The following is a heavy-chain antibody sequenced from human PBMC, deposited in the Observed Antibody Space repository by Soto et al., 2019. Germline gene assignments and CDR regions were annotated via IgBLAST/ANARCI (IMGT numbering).Heavy chain of an antibody. D-gene: IGHD3-16*01. CDR1: GFTFSIYT. V-gene: IGHV3-23*01. CDR2: IYGNGRST. J-gene: IGHJ4*02. Sequence: EVQLLESGGGLVQPAGSLRLSCAASGFTFSIYTMSWFRQAPGKGLEWVSSIYGNGRSTFYSASVKGRFTISRDNSGNTVYLQMSSLRAEDTAIYYCAKDFTPDSRGDIDYWGQGSLGTVSS. CDR3: AKDFTPDSRGDIDY.